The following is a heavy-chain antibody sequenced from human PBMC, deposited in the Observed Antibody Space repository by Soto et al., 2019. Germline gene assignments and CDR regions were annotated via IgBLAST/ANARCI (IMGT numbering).Heavy chain of an antibody. J-gene: IGHJ4*02. CDR3: ARDRYSSGWYDLDY. CDR2: IWYDGSYK. D-gene: IGHD6-19*01. V-gene: IGHV3-33*01. CDR1: GFTFSSYG. Sequence: QVQLVDSGGGVVQPGRSLRLSCAASGFTFSSYGMHWVRQAPGKGLEWVAVIWYDGSYKYYADSVKGRFTISRDNXQNTLYLQMNSLRAEDTAVYYCARDRYSSGWYDLDYWGQGTLVTVSS.